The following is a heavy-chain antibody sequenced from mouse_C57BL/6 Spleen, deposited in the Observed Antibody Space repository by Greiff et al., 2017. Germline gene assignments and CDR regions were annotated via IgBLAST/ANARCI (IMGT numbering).Heavy chain of an antibody. CDR1: GFSLTSYG. J-gene: IGHJ2*01. V-gene: IGHV2-2*01. D-gene: IGHD4-1*02. CDR3: ARKWGKTQLGLDY. CDR2: IWSGGST. Sequence: QVQLKESGPGLVQPSQSLSITCTVSGFSLTSYGVHWVRQSPGQGLEWLGVIWSGGSTDYNAAFISRLSISKDNSKSQVFIKMNSLQADDTAIYYCARKWGKTQLGLDYWGQGTTLTVSS.